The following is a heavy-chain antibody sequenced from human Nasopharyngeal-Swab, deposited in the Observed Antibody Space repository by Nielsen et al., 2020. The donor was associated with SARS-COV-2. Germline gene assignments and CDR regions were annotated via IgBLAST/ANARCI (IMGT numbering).Heavy chain of an antibody. V-gene: IGHV4-59*01. J-gene: IGHJ3*02. D-gene: IGHD1-1*01. CDR3: ARGGLERSDAFDI. CDR2: IYYSGST. Sequence: SETLSPTCTVPGGSISSYYWSWIRQPPGKGLEWIGYIYYSGSTNYNPSLKSRVTISVDTSKNQFSLKLSSVTAADTAVYYCARGGLERSDAFDIWGQGTMVTVSS. CDR1: GGSISSYY.